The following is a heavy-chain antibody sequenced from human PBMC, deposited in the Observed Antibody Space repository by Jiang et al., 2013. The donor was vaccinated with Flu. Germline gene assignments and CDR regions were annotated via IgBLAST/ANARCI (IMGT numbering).Heavy chain of an antibody. CDR1: GFTFSSFS. V-gene: IGHV3-30*16. D-gene: IGHD5-12*01. CDR2: ISSDVTNK. Sequence: SGGGVVQPGRSLRLSCAASGFTFSSFSMQWVRQAPGKALEWVAVISSDVTNKKSADSVKGRFTISRDNSKNTVSLRMNSLRPEDTAVYFCVRGFTGFDSAPGFEYWGQGTLVTVSS. CDR3: VRGFTGFDSAPGFEY. J-gene: IGHJ4*02.